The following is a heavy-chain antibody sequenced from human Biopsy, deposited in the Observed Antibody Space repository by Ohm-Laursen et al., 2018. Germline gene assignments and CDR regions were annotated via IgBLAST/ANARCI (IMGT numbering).Heavy chain of an antibody. V-gene: IGHV4-59*08. CDR2: ISYSGST. Sequence: SQTLSLTCIVSGDSISSYYRSWIRQPPGKGLEWIGYISYSGSTSYNPSLKSRVTISADTSKNQLSLTLSSLTAADTAVYFCAKQWSYYESFTQHYRGDFDYWGQGTLVIVSS. D-gene: IGHD3-16*01. CDR3: AKQWSYYESFTQHYRGDFDY. CDR1: GDSISSYY. J-gene: IGHJ4*02.